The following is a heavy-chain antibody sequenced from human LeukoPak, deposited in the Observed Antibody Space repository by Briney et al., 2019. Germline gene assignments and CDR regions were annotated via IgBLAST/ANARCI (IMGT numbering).Heavy chain of an antibody. D-gene: IGHD1-26*01. CDR2: IRSKAYGGTT. CDR1: GFPFSSYA. J-gene: IGHJ4*02. Sequence: PGGSLRLSCAASGFPFSSYAMSWVRQAPGKGLEWVGFIRSKAYGGTTEYAASVKGRFTISRDDSKSIAYLQMNSLKTEDTAVYYCTRDIYRSADYWGQGTLVTVSS. CDR3: TRDIYRSADY. V-gene: IGHV3-49*04.